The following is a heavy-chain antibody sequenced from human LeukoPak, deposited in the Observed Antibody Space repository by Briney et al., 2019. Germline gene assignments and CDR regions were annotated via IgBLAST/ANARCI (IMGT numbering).Heavy chain of an antibody. D-gene: IGHD3-10*01. V-gene: IGHV3-11*01. CDR2: ISSSGSTI. CDR1: GFTFSDYH. J-gene: IGHJ4*02. CDR3: AKDHYYGSGSPNFDY. Sequence: GGSLRLSCAASGFTFSDYHMSWIRQAPGKGLEWVSYISSSGSTIYYADSVKGRFTISRDNAKNPLYLQMNSLRAEDTAVYYFAKDHYYGSGSPNFDYWGQGNLGTGSS.